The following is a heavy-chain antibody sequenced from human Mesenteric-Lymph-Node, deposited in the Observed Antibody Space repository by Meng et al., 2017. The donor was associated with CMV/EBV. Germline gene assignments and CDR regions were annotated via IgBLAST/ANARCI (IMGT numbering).Heavy chain of an antibody. CDR3: TRGYSGLAVYAFDI. CDR2: ISGSGGST. J-gene: IGHJ3*02. CDR1: GFTFSSYA. D-gene: IGHD1-26*01. Sequence: GESLKISCAASGFTFSSYAMSWVRQAPGKGLEWVSAISGSGGSTYYADSVKGRFTISRDNSKNTLYLQMNSLRAEDTAVYYCTRGYSGLAVYAFDIWGQGTMVTVSS. V-gene: IGHV3-23*01.